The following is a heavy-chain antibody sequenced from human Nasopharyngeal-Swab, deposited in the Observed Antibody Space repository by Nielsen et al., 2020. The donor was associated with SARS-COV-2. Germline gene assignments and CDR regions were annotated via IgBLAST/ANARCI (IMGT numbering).Heavy chain of an antibody. CDR1: GFTFSSYW. CDR3: AKSSTIFGVVTSYYFDY. D-gene: IGHD3-3*01. J-gene: IGHJ4*02. V-gene: IGHV3-74*01. Sequence: GESLKISCAASGFTFSSYWMHWVRQAPGKGLVWVSRINSDGSSTSYADSVKGRFTISRDNAKNTLYLQMNSLRAEDTAVYYCAKSSTIFGVVTSYYFDYWGQGTLVTVSS. CDR2: INSDGSST.